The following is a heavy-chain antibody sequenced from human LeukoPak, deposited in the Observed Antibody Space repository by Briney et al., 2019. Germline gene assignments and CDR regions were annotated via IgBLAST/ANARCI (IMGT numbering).Heavy chain of an antibody. CDR3: ALGVSGATVSDY. CDR1: GFTFSDST. Sequence: GGSLKLSCAASGFTFSDSTVHWVRQAPGKGLEWVGRVRNKADSYATAYAASLRGRFTISRDDSRHTASLQMNSLTTEETAVYYCALGVSGATVSDYWGQGTLVTVSS. V-gene: IGHV3-73*01. J-gene: IGHJ4*02. D-gene: IGHD1-26*01. CDR2: VRNKADSYAT.